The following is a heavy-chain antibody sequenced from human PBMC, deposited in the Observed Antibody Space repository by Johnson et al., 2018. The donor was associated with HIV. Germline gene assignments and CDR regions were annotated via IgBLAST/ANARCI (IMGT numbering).Heavy chain of an antibody. CDR2: ISGSGGST. CDR1: GFTFSSYA. J-gene: IGHJ3*02. CDR3: ARDLYYGSGSSVAFDI. Sequence: VQLVESGGGLVKPGGSLRLSCAASGFTFSSYAMSWVRQAPGKGLAWVSAISGSGGSTYNADSVTGRFTISRDNSKNPLYLQMTSLRAEDTALYYCARDLYYGSGSSVAFDIWGQGTMVTVSS. V-gene: IGHV3-23*04. D-gene: IGHD3-10*01.